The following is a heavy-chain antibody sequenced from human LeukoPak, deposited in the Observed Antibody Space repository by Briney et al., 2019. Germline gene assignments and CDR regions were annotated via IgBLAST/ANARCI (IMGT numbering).Heavy chain of an antibody. CDR3: ARDFIAAAGTGEYYFDY. CDR2: INHSGST. V-gene: IGHV4-34*01. J-gene: IGHJ4*02. CDR1: GGSFSGYY. D-gene: IGHD6-13*01. Sequence: SETLSLTCAVYGGSFSGYYWSWIRQPPGKGLEWIGKINHSGSTNYNPSLKSRVTISVDTSKNQFSLKLSSVTAADTAVYYCARDFIAAAGTGEYYFDYWGQGTLVTVSS.